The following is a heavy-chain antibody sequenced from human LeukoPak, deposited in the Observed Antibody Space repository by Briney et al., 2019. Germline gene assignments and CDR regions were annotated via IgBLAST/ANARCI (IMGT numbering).Heavy chain of an antibody. V-gene: IGHV3-30*18. CDR2: ISYDGSNK. Sequence: GGSLRLSCAASGFTFSSYGMHWVRQAPGKGLEWVAVISYDGSNKYYADSVKGRFTISRDNSKNTLYLQMNSLRAEDTAVYYCAKHGSGGLDDAFDIWGQGTMVTVSS. D-gene: IGHD2-15*01. J-gene: IGHJ3*02. CDR3: AKHGSGGLDDAFDI. CDR1: GFTFSSYG.